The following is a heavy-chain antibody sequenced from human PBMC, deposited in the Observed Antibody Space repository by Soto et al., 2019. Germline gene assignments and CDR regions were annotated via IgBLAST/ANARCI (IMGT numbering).Heavy chain of an antibody. V-gene: IGHV1-46*01. D-gene: IGHD3-22*01. CDR1: GYTFTSYY. CDR3: ARDRLRGYDSSGFYS. J-gene: IGHJ4*02. CDR2: INPSGGST. Sequence: ASVKVSCKASGYTFTSYYMHWVRQAPGQGLEWMGIINPSGGSTSYAQKFEDRLTMTTATSTNTVYMELKRLRSDDTAVYYCARDRLRGYDSSGFYSWGQGTPVTVSS.